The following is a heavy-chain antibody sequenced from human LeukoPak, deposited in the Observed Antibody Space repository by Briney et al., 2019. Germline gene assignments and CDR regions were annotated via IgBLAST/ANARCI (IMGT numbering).Heavy chain of an antibody. V-gene: IGHV4-59*01. J-gene: IGHJ5*02. D-gene: IGHD3-10*01. CDR3: ARDRGITMVRGAIRWFDP. CDR1: GGSISSYY. Sequence: SETLSLTCTVSGGSISSYYWSWIRQPPGKGLEWIGYIYYSGSTNYNPSLKSRVTISEDTSKNQFSLKLSSVTAADTAVYYCARDRGITMVRGAIRWFDPWGEGTLVTVSS. CDR2: IYYSGST.